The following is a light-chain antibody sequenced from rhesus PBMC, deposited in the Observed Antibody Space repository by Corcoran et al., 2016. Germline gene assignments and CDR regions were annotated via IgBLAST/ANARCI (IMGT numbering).Light chain of an antibody. V-gene: IGKV1-33*02. CDR3: QQHNVFPLT. J-gene: IGKJ3*01. Sequence: DIQMTQSPSSLSASVGDTVTITCQASQGISKFLAWYQQKPGKAPKLLIYDASTLQSGVPSRFSGRGSGKEFTLTSSSLQPEDVATYYCQQHNVFPLTFGPGTKLDIK. CDR2: DAS. CDR1: QGISKF.